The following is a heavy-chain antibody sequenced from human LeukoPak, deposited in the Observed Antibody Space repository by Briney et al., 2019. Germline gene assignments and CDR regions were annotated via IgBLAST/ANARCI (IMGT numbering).Heavy chain of an antibody. V-gene: IGHV1-2*02. CDR3: ARRYCSSTSCYPLHDY. Sequence: ASVKVSCKASGYTFTGYYMHWVRQAPGQGLEWMGWINPNSGSTNYAQKFQGRVTMTRDTSISTAYMELSRLRSDDTAVYYCARRYCSSTSCYPLHDYWGQGTLVTASS. CDR1: GYTFTGYY. CDR2: INPNSGST. D-gene: IGHD2-2*01. J-gene: IGHJ4*02.